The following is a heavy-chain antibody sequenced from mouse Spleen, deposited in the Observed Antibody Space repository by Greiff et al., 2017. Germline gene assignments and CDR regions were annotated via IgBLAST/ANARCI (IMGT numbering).Heavy chain of an antibody. CDR2: ISSGGSYT. CDR3: ARPSYYYGSSLYFDV. CDR1: GFTFSSYG. Sequence: EVKLMESGGDLVKPGGSLKLSCAASGFTFSSYGMSWVRQTPDKRLEWVATISSGGSYTYYPDSVKGRFTISRDNAKNTLYLQMSSLKSEDTAMYYCARPSYYYGSSLYFDVWGTGTTVTVSS. J-gene: IGHJ1*03. D-gene: IGHD1-1*01. V-gene: IGHV5-6*01.